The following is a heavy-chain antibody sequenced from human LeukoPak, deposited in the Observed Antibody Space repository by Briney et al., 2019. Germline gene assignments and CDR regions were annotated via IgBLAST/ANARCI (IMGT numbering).Heavy chain of an antibody. V-gene: IGHV1-2*02. CDR1: GYTFTGYY. CDR2: INPNSGGT. Sequence: ASVKVSCKASGYTFTGYYMHWVRQAPGQGLEWMGWINPNSGGTNYAQKFQDRFTMTRDTSISTAHMELSRLRSDDTALYYCARDPAHYYYTDVWGKGTTVTVSS. CDR3: ARDPAHYYYTDV. J-gene: IGHJ6*03.